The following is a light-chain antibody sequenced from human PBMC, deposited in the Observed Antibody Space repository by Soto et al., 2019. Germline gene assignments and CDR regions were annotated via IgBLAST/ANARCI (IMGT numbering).Light chain of an antibody. V-gene: IGKV2-30*01. Sequence: EVVMTQSPLSLPATLGQPASISCRPSRSPVYSDGNAYLNWFHQRPGESPRRLIYRVSNRDSGVPDRFSGSGSDTDFTLKISRVEAEDVGVYYCMQGTHWPPTFGRGTKVEIK. CDR3: MQGTHWPPT. J-gene: IGKJ1*01. CDR2: RVS. CDR1: RSPVYSDGNAY.